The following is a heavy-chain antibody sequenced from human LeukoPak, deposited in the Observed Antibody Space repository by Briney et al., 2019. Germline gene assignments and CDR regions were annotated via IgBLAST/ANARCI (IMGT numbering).Heavy chain of an antibody. J-gene: IGHJ4*02. Sequence: PGGSLRLSCAASGFTFSDYYMSWIRQAPGKGLEWVAVISYDGSNKYYADSVKGRFTISRDNSKNTLYLQMNSLRAEDTAVYYCARDHHGDGKFDYWGQGTLVTVSS. CDR1: GFTFSDYY. CDR3: ARDHHGDGKFDY. CDR2: ISYDGSNK. V-gene: IGHV3-30-3*01. D-gene: IGHD4-17*01.